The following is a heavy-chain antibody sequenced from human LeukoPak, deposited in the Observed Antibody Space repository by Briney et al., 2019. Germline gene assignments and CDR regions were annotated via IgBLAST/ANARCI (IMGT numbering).Heavy chain of an antibody. J-gene: IGHJ4*02. CDR3: ARAASTSIVTGMGY. Sequence: PSETLSLTCTVSGGSISSSSYYWGWIRQPPGKGLEWIGSIYYSGSTHYNPSLKSRVTISVDTSKKQFYLKLSSVTAADTAVYYCARAASTSIVTGMGYWGQGTLVTVSS. D-gene: IGHD5-18*01. V-gene: IGHV4-39*07. CDR2: IYYSGST. CDR1: GGSISSSSYY.